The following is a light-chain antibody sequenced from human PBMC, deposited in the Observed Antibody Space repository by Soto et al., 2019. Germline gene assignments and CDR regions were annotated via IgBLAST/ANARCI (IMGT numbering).Light chain of an antibody. CDR1: SSNIGAGYD. J-gene: IGLJ1*01. Sequence: QSALTQAPSVSGAPGQRVTISCTGSSSNIGAGYDVHWYQQLPGTAPKLPIYGNSNRPSGVPDRFSGSKSGTSASLAITGLQAEDEADYYCQSYDSSLGGSVFGTGTKLTVL. V-gene: IGLV1-40*01. CDR3: QSYDSSLGGSV. CDR2: GNS.